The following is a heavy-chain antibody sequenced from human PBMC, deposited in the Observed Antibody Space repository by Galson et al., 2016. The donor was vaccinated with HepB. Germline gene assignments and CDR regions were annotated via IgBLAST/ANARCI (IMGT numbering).Heavy chain of an antibody. CDR3: ARESSIAAAGVLDY. V-gene: IGHV3-33*01. D-gene: IGHD6-13*01. Sequence: SLRLSCAASGFTFSSYGMHWVRQAPGKGLEWVAVIWYDGSNKYYADSVKGRFTISRDNSKNTLYLQMYSLRAEDTAVYYCARESSIAAAGVLDYWGQGTLVTVSS. J-gene: IGHJ4*02. CDR2: IWYDGSNK. CDR1: GFTFSSYG.